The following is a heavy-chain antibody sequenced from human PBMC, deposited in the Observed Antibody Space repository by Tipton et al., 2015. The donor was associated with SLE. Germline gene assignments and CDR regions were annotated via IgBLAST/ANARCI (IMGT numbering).Heavy chain of an antibody. D-gene: IGHD6-19*01. J-gene: IGHJ3*02. V-gene: IGHV4-4*02. CDR3: ARVSGWPPDAFDI. CDR1: SGPIRSTNW. CDR2: IYHSGST. Sequence: SLRLSCAVSSGPIRSTNWWSWVRQSPGKGLEWIGEIYHSGSTNYNPSLKSRVTISVDISKNQFSLKLSSVTAADTAIYYCARVSGWPPDAFDIWGQGTMVTVSS.